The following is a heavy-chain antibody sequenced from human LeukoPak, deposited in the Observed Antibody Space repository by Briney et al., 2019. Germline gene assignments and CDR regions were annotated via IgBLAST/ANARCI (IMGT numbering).Heavy chain of an antibody. CDR1: GGTFSSYA. CDR2: IIPIFGTA. J-gene: IGHJ2*01. D-gene: IGHD3-22*01. V-gene: IGHV1-69*05. CDR3: ARANHYYDSSGYYHWYFDL. Sequence: SVKVSCKASGGTFSSYAISWVRQAPGQGLEWMGGIIPIFGTANYAQKFHGRVTITTDESTSTAYMELSCLRSEDTAVYYCARANHYYDSSGYYHWYFDLWGRGTLVTVSS.